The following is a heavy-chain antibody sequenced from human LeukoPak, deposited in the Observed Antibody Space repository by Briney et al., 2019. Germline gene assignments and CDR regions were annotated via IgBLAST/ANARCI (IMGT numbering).Heavy chain of an antibody. CDR1: GFTLSSYS. J-gene: IGHJ6*03. V-gene: IGHV3-21*01. CDR2: ISSSSSYT. D-gene: IGHD3-9*01. Sequence: PGGSLRLSCAASGFTLSSYSMNWVRQAPGKGLEWVSSISSSSSYTYYPDSVKGRFTISRDNAKNLLYLQMNRLRAEDTAVYYCARDLYDILTGYYMDVWGKGTTVTVSS. CDR3: ARDLYDILTGYYMDV.